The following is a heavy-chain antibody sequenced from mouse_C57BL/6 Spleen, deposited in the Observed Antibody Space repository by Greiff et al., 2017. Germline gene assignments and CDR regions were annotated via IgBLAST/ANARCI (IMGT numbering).Heavy chain of an antibody. D-gene: IGHD1-1*01. J-gene: IGHJ2*01. V-gene: IGHV1-26*01. Sequence: EVQLQQSGPELVKPGASVKISCKASGYTFTDYYMNWVKQSHGKSLEWIGDINPNNGGTSYNQKFKGKATLTVDKSSSTAYMERRSLTSEDSAVYYCARDHYYGSSPLGYWGQGTTLTVSS. CDR3: ARDHYYGSSPLGY. CDR1: GYTFTDYY. CDR2: INPNNGGT.